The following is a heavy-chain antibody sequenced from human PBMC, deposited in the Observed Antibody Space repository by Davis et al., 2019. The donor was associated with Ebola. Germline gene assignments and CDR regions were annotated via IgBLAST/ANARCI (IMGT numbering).Heavy chain of an antibody. CDR2: IYYSGST. Sequence: PSETLSLTCTVSGGSISRGGSYWSWVRQVPGKGLEWIGYIYYSGSTYYKPSLKSRVTISLATSKNQFSLNLSSVTAADTAVYYGARDLRYDSSGSDYYFYMDVWGKGTTVTVSS. CDR1: GGSISRGGSY. D-gene: IGHD3-22*01. J-gene: IGHJ6*03. CDR3: ARDLRYDSSGSDYYFYMDV. V-gene: IGHV4-31*03.